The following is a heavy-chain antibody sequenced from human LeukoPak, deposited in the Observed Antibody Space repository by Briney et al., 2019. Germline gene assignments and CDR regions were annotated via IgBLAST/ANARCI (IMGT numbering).Heavy chain of an antibody. CDR3: ARVVVVPAEPYYFDY. Sequence: SETLSLTCTVSGVSVSSGSYDWRWIRQPPGKGLEWIGYIYYSGSTNYNPSLKSRFTISVDTSKNQFSLKLSSVTAADTAVYYCARVVVVPAEPYYFDYWGQGTLVTVSS. V-gene: IGHV4-61*01. J-gene: IGHJ4*02. CDR2: IYYSGST. D-gene: IGHD2-2*01. CDR1: GVSVSSGSYD.